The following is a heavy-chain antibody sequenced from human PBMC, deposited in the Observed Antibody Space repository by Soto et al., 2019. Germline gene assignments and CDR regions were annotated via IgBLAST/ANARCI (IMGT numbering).Heavy chain of an antibody. Sequence: GGSLRLSCAASGFTVSSNYMSWVRQAPGKGLEWVSVIYSGGSTYYADSVKGRFTISRDNSKNTLYLQMNSLRAEDTAVYYCARDRTEYYYGMDVWGQGTTVTVSS. V-gene: IGHV3-53*01. CDR1: GFTVSSNY. CDR3: ARDRTEYYYGMDV. CDR2: IYSGGST. J-gene: IGHJ6*02.